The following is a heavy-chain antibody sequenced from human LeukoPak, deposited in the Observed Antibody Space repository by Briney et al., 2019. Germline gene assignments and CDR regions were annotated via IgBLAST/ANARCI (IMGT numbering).Heavy chain of an antibody. D-gene: IGHD6-6*01. CDR1: GFTFSSYS. Sequence: PGGALRLPCADSGFTFSSYSMNWVRQAPGKGLEWVSYISSSSSTIYYADSVKGRFTISRDNAKNSLYLQMNSLRDEDTAVYYCARTGYSSSSGWAYYYYYYMDVWGKGTTVTVSS. V-gene: IGHV3-48*02. CDR2: ISSSSSTI. J-gene: IGHJ6*03. CDR3: ARTGYSSSSGWAYYYYYYMDV.